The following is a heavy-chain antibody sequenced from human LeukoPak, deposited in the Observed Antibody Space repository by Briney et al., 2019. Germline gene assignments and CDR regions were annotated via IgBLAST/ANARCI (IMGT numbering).Heavy chain of an antibody. CDR1: GGSISSYY. CDR2: FFYSGST. V-gene: IGHV4-59*05. Sequence: SETLSLTCTVSGGSISSYYWSWIRQPAGKGLEWIVSFFYSGSTYYNPSLKSRVTISVDTSNNQFSLRLTSVTAADTAVYYCARARGRYIDFLDYWGQGTLITVSS. CDR3: ARARGRYIDFLDY. D-gene: IGHD3-9*01. J-gene: IGHJ4*02.